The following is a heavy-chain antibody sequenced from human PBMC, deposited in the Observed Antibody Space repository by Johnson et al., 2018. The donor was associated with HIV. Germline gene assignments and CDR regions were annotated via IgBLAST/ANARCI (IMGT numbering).Heavy chain of an antibody. CDR3: ARDRGSGSTGAFDI. Sequence: EVQLVESGGGLIQPGGSLRLSCAASGFTVSSNYMSWVRQAPGKGLEWVSVIYSGGSTYYADSVKGRFTISTDNSKITLYLQMTSLNAEVTAVYYCARDRGSGSTGAFDIWGQGKMVTVSS. CDR1: GFTVSSNY. D-gene: IGHD6-13*01. V-gene: IGHV3-66*03. J-gene: IGHJ3*02. CDR2: IYSGGST.